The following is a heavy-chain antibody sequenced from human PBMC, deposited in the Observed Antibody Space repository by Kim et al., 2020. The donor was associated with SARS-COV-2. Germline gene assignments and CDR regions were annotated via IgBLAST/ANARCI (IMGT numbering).Heavy chain of an antibody. CDR1: GGSISSYY. J-gene: IGHJ4*02. CDR2: IYYSGST. D-gene: IGHD3-10*01. Sequence: SETLSLTCTVSGGSISSYYWSWIRQPPGKGLEWIGYIYYSGSTNYNPSLKSRVTISVDTSKNQFSLKLSSVTAADTAVYYCARGGSPYFTMVRGVIVDFDYWGQGTLVTVSS. CDR3: ARGGSPYFTMVRGVIVDFDY. V-gene: IGHV4-59*01.